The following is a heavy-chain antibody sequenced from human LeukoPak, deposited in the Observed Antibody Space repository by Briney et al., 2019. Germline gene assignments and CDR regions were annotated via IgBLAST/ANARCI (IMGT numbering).Heavy chain of an antibody. V-gene: IGHV4-34*01. CDR2: INHSGST. CDR1: GGSFSGYY. D-gene: IGHD3-9*01. Sequence: SETLSLTCAVYGGSFSGYYWSWIRQPPGKGLEWIGEINHSGSTNYNPSLKSQVTISVDTSKNQFSLKLSSVTAADTAVYYCAREFGHFDWLLYPIYYFDYWGQGTLVTVSS. J-gene: IGHJ4*02. CDR3: AREFGHFDWLLYPIYYFDY.